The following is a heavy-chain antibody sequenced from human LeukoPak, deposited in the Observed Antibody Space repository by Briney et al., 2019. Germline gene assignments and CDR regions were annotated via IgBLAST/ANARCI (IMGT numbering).Heavy chain of an antibody. CDR3: ARAPAGSGSYYNPNNWFDP. J-gene: IGHJ5*02. V-gene: IGHV4-59*01. D-gene: IGHD3-10*01. Sequence: SETLSLTCTVSGGSISSYYCNWIRQPPGKGLEWIGYIYYSGSTNYNPSLKSRVTISVDTSKNQFSLKLSSVTAADTAVYYCARAPAGSGSYYNPNNWFDPWGQGTLVTVSS. CDR2: IYYSGST. CDR1: GGSISSYY.